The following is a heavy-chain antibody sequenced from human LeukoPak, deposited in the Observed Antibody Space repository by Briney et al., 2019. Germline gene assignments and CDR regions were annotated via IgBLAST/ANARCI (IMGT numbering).Heavy chain of an antibody. CDR3: ASGDRTTGGAFDI. J-gene: IGHJ3*02. CDR1: GGPISSSSYY. CDR2: IYYSGST. V-gene: IGHV4-61*01. D-gene: IGHD1-1*01. Sequence: SETLSLACAVSGGPISSSSYYWSWIRQPPGKGLEWIGYIYYSGSTNYNPSLKSRVTISVDTSKNQFSLKLSSVTAADTAVYYCASGDRTTGGAFDIWGQGTMVTVSS.